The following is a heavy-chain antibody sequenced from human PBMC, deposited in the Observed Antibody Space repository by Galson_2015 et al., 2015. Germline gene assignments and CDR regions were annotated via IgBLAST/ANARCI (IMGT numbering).Heavy chain of an antibody. Sequence: SLRLSCAASGFTFSSYAMSWVRQAPGKGLEWVSAISGSGGSTYYADSVKGRFTISRDNSKNTLYLQMNSLRAEDTAVYYCAKDRSQYCSSTSCYMGDDYWGQGTLVTVSS. CDR2: ISGSGGST. V-gene: IGHV3-23*01. D-gene: IGHD2-2*02. CDR1: GFTFSSYA. J-gene: IGHJ4*02. CDR3: AKDRSQYCSSTSCYMGDDY.